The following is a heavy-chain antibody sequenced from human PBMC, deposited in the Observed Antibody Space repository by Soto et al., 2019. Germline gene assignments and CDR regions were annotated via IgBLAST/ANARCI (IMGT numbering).Heavy chain of an antibody. CDR2: ISGSGGST. Sequence: PGGSLRLSCAASGFTFSSYAMIWVRRAPGKGLEWVSAISGSGGSTYYADSVKGRFTISRDNSKNTLYLQMNSLRAEDTAVYYCAKGGYYYDRSVDWYFDLWVRGTLVTVSS. J-gene: IGHJ2*01. V-gene: IGHV3-23*01. D-gene: IGHD3-22*01. CDR3: AKGGYYYDRSVDWYFDL. CDR1: GFTFSSYA.